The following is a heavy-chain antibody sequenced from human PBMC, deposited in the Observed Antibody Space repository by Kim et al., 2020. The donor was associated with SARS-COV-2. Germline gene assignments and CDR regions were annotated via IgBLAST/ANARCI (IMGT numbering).Heavy chain of an antibody. V-gene: IGHV4-39*01. J-gene: IGHJ5*02. Sequence: SETLSLTCTVSGGSISSSSYYWGWIRQPPGKGLEWIGSIYYSGSTYYNPSLKSRVTISVDTSKNQFSLKLSSVTAADTAVYYCARRPYSYGWGAHRKGWFDPWGQGTLVTVSS. CDR1: GGSISSSSYY. CDR3: ARRPYSYGWGAHRKGWFDP. CDR2: IYYSGST. D-gene: IGHD5-18*01.